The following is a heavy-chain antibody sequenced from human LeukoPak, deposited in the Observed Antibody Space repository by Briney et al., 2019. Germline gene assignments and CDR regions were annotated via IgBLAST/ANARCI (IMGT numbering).Heavy chain of an antibody. Sequence: GESLKISCKGSGYSFTSYWIGWVRQMPGKGLEWMGIIYPGDSDTRYSPSFQGQVTISADRSISTAYLQWSSLKASDTAMYYCARRDCCSTSCLSFDYWGQGTLVTVSS. CDR2: IYPGDSDT. V-gene: IGHV5-51*01. D-gene: IGHD2-2*01. CDR1: GYSFTSYW. J-gene: IGHJ4*02. CDR3: ARRDCCSTSCLSFDY.